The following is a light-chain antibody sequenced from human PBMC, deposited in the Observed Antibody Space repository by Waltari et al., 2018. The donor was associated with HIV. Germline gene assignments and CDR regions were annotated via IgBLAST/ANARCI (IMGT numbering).Light chain of an antibody. CDR1: SSDVGGYDF. Sequence: QSALTQPRSVSGSPGQSVTISCIGTSSDVGGYDFVSWYQQHPGKAPKLMIYDIGKRPSGVPARFSGAKSGNTASLTISGRQAEDEADYCCCSYAGNFFVFGTGTQVSVL. V-gene: IGLV2-11*01. CDR3: CSYAGNFFV. CDR2: DIG. J-gene: IGLJ1*01.